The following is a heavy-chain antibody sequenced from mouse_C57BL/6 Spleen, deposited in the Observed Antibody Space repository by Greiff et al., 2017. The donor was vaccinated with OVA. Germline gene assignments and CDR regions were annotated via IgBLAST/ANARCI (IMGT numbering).Heavy chain of an antibody. CDR2: IYPSDSET. Sequence: QVQLQQPGAELVRPGSSVKLSCKASGYTFTSYWMDWVKQRPGQGLEWIGNIYPSDSETHYNQKFKDKATLTVDKSSSTAYMQLSSLTSEDSAVYYWARGPLLDDWGQGTTLTVSS. D-gene: IGHD2-12*01. CDR1: GYTFTSYW. V-gene: IGHV1-61*01. CDR3: ARGPLLDD. J-gene: IGHJ2*01.